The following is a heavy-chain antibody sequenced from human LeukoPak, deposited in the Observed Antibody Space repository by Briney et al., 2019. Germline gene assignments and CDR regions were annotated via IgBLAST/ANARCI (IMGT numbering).Heavy chain of an antibody. Sequence: GASVKVSCKASGYTFTRYGISWVRQAPGQGLEWMGWVSVYNGNTNYAQKFQGRVTVTTDTSASTAYMELRSLRFDDTAVYYCARNHYGSGSYPSDDAFDIWGQGTMVSVSS. V-gene: IGHV1-18*01. D-gene: IGHD3-10*01. CDR1: GYTFTRYG. CDR2: VSVYNGNT. CDR3: ARNHYGSGSYPSDDAFDI. J-gene: IGHJ3*02.